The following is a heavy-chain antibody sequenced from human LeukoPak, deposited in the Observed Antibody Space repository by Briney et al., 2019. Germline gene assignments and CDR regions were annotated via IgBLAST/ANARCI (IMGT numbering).Heavy chain of an antibody. CDR1: GFTFSDYG. Sequence: PGRSLRLSCAASGFTFSDYGMHWVRQAPGKGLEWVAVIWHDGGNKYYADSVKGRFTISRDNSKNTLFLQMNSLRADDTAVYYCARDTLIAAPKTGTVTRIGWFDTWGQGTLVTVSS. V-gene: IGHV3-33*01. CDR2: IWHDGGNK. J-gene: IGHJ5*02. CDR3: ARDTLIAAPKTGTVTRIGWFDT. D-gene: IGHD6-13*01.